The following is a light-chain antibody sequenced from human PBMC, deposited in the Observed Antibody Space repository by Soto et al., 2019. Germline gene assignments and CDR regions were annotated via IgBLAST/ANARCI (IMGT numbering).Light chain of an antibody. CDR2: EVS. V-gene: IGLV2-14*01. J-gene: IGLJ3*02. CDR3: SSYTSRNTWV. CDR1: SSDVGGHNY. Sequence: QSALTQPASVSGSPGQSITISCTGTSSDVGGHNYVSWYQQHPGKAPKFMIFEVSNRPSGVSNRFSGSKSGNTASLTISGIQAEDGAEYYCSSYTSRNTWVYGGGTKLTVL.